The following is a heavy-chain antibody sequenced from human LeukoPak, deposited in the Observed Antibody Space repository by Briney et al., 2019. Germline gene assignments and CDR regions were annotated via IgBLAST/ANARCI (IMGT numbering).Heavy chain of an antibody. CDR3: ARASDGMDV. Sequence: GGSLRLSCAASGFTFSSYAMHWVRQAPGKGLEWVAVISYDGSNKYYADSVRGRFTISRDNPKNTLYLQMNSLRAEDTAVYYCARASDGMDVWGQGTTVTVS. CDR1: GFTFSSYA. J-gene: IGHJ6*02. V-gene: IGHV3-30-3*01. CDR2: ISYDGSNK.